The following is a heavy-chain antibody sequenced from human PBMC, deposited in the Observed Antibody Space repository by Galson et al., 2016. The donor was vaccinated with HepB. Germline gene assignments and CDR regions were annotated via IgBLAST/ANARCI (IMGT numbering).Heavy chain of an antibody. Sequence: SLRLSCAASGITFSNYAMHWVRQAPGEGLEWVSGIGGSDTGTYYADSVRGRFTISRDNSKNTLYLQMNSLRDEDTAVYYCARDGGIPGAAFDIWGQGTMVTVSS. CDR2: IGGSDTGT. CDR1: GITFSNYA. J-gene: IGHJ3*02. CDR3: ARDGGIPGAAFDI. V-gene: IGHV3-23*01. D-gene: IGHD3-16*01.